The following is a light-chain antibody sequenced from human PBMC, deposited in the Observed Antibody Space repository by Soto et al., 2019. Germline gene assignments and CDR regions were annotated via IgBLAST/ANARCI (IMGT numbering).Light chain of an antibody. CDR2: DDS. V-gene: IGLV2-11*01. CDR1: SSDVGAYNY. Sequence: QSALTQPRSVSGSPGQSVTISCTGTSSDVGAYNYVSWYQHHPAKAPKLIIFDDSKRPSGVPDRFSGSKSGNTASLTISGLQADDEADYHCCSFAGTNSFALYVFGTGTKVTVL. J-gene: IGLJ1*01. CDR3: CSFAGTNSFALYV.